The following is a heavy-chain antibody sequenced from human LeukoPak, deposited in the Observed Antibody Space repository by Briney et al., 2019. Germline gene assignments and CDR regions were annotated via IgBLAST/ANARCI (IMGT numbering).Heavy chain of an antibody. Sequence: ASVKVSFKASGYTFTSYGISWVRQAPGQGLEWMGWISAYNGNTNYAQKLQGRVTMTTDTSTSTAYMELSSLRSEDTAVYYCASSSGYVPYYYYYYYMDVWGKGTTVTVSS. D-gene: IGHD5-12*01. CDR1: GYTFTSYG. V-gene: IGHV1-18*01. CDR2: ISAYNGNT. CDR3: ASSSGYVPYYYYYYYMDV. J-gene: IGHJ6*03.